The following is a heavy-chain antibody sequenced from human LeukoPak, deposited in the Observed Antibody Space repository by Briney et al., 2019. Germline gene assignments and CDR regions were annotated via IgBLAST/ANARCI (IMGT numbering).Heavy chain of an antibody. Sequence: GASVKVSCKASGYTFTSYGISWVRQAPAQGLEWMGRISAYNGSTNYAQKPHGRVTMTTDTSTSTAYMELRSLRSDDTAVYYCARAHPTYGDYGANWFDPWGQGTLVTVSS. D-gene: IGHD4-17*01. V-gene: IGHV1-18*01. J-gene: IGHJ5*02. CDR1: GYTFTSYG. CDR2: ISAYNGST. CDR3: ARAHPTYGDYGANWFDP.